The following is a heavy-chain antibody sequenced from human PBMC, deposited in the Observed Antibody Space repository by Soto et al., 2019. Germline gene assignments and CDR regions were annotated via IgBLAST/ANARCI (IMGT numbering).Heavy chain of an antibody. CDR1: GGSFSGYY. V-gene: IGHV4-34*01. CDR2: INHSGST. J-gene: IGHJ5*02. D-gene: IGHD3-22*01. CDR3: ARAQVTYYYDSSGYSTYNWFDP. Sequence: SETLSLTCAVYGGSFSGYYWILIRQPPGKGLEWIGEINHSGSTNYNPSLKSRVTISVDTSKNQFSLKLSSVTAADTAVYYCARAQVTYYYDSSGYSTYNWFDPWGQGTLVTVSS.